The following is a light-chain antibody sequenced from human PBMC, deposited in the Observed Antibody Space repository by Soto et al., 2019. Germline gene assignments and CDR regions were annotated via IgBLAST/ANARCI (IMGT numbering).Light chain of an antibody. Sequence: QSVLTXPPSVSGSPGQRXTXXXSXXXXXXGTNTVNWYQQLPGTAPNLLIYVNNQRPSGVPDRFSGSKSGTSASLAISGLQSEDEAHYYCAAWDDSLSGYLVFGGGTKLTVL. CDR1: XXXXGTNT. CDR3: AAWDDSLSGYLV. CDR2: VNN. J-gene: IGLJ2*01. V-gene: IGLV1-44*01.